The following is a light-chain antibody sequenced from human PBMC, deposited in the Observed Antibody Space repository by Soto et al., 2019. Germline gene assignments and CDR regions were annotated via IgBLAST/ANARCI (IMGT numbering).Light chain of an antibody. CDR3: NSFTTSSTLV. CDR2: DVS. V-gene: IGLV2-14*03. Sequence: QSVLTQPGSVSGSPGQSITISCTGTSSDVGAYNYVSWYQHHPGKAPKLMIYDVSNRPSGVSNRFSGSKSGNTASLTISGLQAEDEVDYYCNSFTTSSTLVFGGGTQLTVL. J-gene: IGLJ2*01. CDR1: SSDVGAYNY.